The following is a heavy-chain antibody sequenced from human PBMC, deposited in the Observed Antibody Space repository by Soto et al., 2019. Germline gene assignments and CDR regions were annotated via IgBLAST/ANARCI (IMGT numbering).Heavy chain of an antibody. Sequence: QVQLQESGPGLVKPSQTLSLTCTVSGGSISSGDYYWSWIRQPPGKGLEWIGYIYYSGSTSYNPSLKSRVTISVDTSKNQFSLKLSSVTAADTAVYYCAREIVVVVAATRTCWFDPWGQGTLVTVSS. J-gene: IGHJ5*02. CDR1: GGSISSGDYY. CDR3: AREIVVVVAATRTCWFDP. CDR2: IYYSGST. D-gene: IGHD2-15*01. V-gene: IGHV4-30-4*01.